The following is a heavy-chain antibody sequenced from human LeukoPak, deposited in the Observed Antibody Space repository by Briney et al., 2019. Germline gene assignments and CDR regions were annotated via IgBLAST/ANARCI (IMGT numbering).Heavy chain of an antibody. CDR2: ISAYGTNT. CDR1: GFSFENYA. CDR3: AKDLRSIASYYYYMDV. D-gene: IGHD6-6*01. J-gene: IGHJ6*03. Sequence: SGGSLRLSCAASGFSFENYAMNWVRQAPGKGLEWVSGISAYGTNTYYADSVKGRFTISRDNSKNTLYLQMNSLRAEDTAVYYCAKDLRSIASYYYYMDVWGKGTTVTVSS. V-gene: IGHV3-23*01.